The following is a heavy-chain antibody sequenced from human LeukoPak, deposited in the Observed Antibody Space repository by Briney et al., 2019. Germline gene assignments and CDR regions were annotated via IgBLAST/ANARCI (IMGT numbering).Heavy chain of an antibody. D-gene: IGHD6-13*01. CDR3: AADSSSWYV. Sequence: SETLSLTCAVSGGSISSGYSWSWIRQPPGKGLEWIGYIYYSGSTYYNPSLKSRVTISVDRSENQFSLKLSSVTAADTAVYYCAADSSSWYVWGQGTLVTVSS. J-gene: IGHJ4*02. CDR1: GGSISSGYS. V-gene: IGHV4-30-2*01. CDR2: IYYSGST.